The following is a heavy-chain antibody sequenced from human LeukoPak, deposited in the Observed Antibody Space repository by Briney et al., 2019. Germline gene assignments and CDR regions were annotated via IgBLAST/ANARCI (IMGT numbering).Heavy chain of an antibody. CDR3: ARHMYYFDY. CDR2: IYYSGST. J-gene: IGHJ4*02. V-gene: IGHV4-39*01. D-gene: IGHD3-10*02. Sequence: SETLSLTCTVSGGSISSGGYYWGRIRQPPGEGLEWIGSIYYSGSTYYNPSLKSRVTTSVDTSKNQFSLKLRSVTAADTAVYYCARHMYYFDYWGQGTLVTVSS. CDR1: GGSISSGGYY.